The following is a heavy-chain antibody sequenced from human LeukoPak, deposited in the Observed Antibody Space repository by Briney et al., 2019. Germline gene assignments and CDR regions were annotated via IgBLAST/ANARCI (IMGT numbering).Heavy chain of an antibody. V-gene: IGHV1-2*06. CDR1: GYTFTGYY. CDR3: ARTWVTMVRGVIRGGPNWFDP. Sequence: ASVKVSCKASGYTFTGYYMHWVRRAPGQGLEWMGRINPNSGGTNYAQKFQGRVTMTRDTSISTAYMGLSRLGSDDTAVYYCARTWVTMVRGVIRGGPNWFDPWGQGTLVTVSS. CDR2: INPNSGGT. D-gene: IGHD3-10*01. J-gene: IGHJ5*02.